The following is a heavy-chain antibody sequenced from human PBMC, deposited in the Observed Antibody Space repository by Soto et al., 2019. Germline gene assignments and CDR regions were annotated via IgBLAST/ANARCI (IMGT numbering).Heavy chain of an antibody. V-gene: IGHV3-30*04. D-gene: IGHD6-13*01. CDR3: ARDLPHYDTSWYMGYLDY. Sequence: GGSLRLSCAASGFTFTNFAIHWVRQSPGKGLEWVAVISPDGKNSYYGNFVRGRFTVSRDNSKNTVYLQMNNLRPDDTALYYCARDLPHYDTSWYMGYLDYWGHGT. CDR1: GFTFTNFA. J-gene: IGHJ4*01. CDR2: ISPDGKNS.